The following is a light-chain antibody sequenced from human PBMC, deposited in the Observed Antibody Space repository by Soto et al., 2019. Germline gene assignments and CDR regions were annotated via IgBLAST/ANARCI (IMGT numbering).Light chain of an antibody. CDR2: DVS. V-gene: IGLV2-14*01. CDR3: SSYTSSSTLLYV. CDR1: SSDVGGYNY. Sequence: QSALTQPASVAGSPGQSITISCTVTSSDVGGYNYVSWYQQHPGKAPKLMIYDVSNRPSGVSNRFSGSQSGNTASLTISGLQAEDESDYDCSSYTSSSTLLYVFGSGTKLTVL. J-gene: IGLJ1*01.